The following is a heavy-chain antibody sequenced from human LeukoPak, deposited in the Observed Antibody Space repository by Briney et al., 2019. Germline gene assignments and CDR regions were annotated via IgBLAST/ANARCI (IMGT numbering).Heavy chain of an antibody. CDR2: ISSSGSTM. Sequence: GGSLRLSCAASGFTFSSYEMNWVRQAPGKGLEWVSYISSSGSTMYYADSVKGRFTISRDNAKNSLSLQMNSLRVEDKAVYYCARSPDGANYYLDVWGKGTTVAISS. CDR1: GFTFSSYE. J-gene: IGHJ6*03. CDR3: ARSPDGANYYLDV. V-gene: IGHV3-48*03. D-gene: IGHD1-14*01.